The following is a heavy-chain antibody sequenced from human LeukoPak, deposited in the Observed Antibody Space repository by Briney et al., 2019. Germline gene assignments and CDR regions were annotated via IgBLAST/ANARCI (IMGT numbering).Heavy chain of an antibody. V-gene: IGHV4-59*01. D-gene: IGHD6-13*01. CDR3: ARGTAAYYYMDV. CDR2: SYYSGST. CDR1: GGPISTYY. J-gene: IGHJ6*03. Sequence: SETLSLTCTVSGGPISTYYWSWIQQPPGKGLEWIGYSYYSGSTNYYPSLKSRVTISVDTSKNQFSLKLSSVTAADTAVYYCARGTAAYYYMDVWGKGTTVTVSS.